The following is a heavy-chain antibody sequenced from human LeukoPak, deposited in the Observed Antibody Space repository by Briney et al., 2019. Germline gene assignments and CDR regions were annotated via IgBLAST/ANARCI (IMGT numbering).Heavy chain of an antibody. Sequence: PSETLSLTCAVHGGSCDDYYCSWIRQPPGKGLEWIGEIHPHGIFYYNSSLTSRVTISIDTSKSQFSLRLTSVTAADTAFYYCARGRDRSKAGDLWGQGSLVIVSS. J-gene: IGHJ5*02. CDR3: ARGRDRSKAGDL. CDR1: GGSCDDYY. V-gene: IGHV4-34*01. CDR2: IHPHGIF. D-gene: IGHD5-24*01.